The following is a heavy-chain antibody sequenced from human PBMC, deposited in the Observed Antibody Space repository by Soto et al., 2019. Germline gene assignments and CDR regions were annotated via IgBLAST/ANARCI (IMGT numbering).Heavy chain of an antibody. V-gene: IGHV3-72*01. J-gene: IGHJ4*02. D-gene: IGHD2-21*02. Sequence: EVQLVASGGGLVQPGGSLRLSCVASGFSLSDHYMDWVRQAPGKGLEWLGLIRNEPYGYTTNYAASVKGRFTISRDDSKNSLFLQMDSLTAEDAAIYCCADVTWNRDCLPWGQGTLVTVSS. CDR2: IRNEPYGYTT. CDR1: GFSLSDHY. CDR3: ADVTWNRDCLP.